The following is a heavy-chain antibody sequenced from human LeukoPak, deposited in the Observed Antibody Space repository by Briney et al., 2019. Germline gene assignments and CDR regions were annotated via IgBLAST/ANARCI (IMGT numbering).Heavy chain of an antibody. CDR1: GFTFSSYG. Sequence: GGPLRLSCAASGFTFSSYGMHWVRQAPGKGLEWVAVISYDGSNKYYADSVKGRFTISRDNSKNTLYLQMNSLRPEDTAVYYCARAVEDIVVVPAAKASGLYYYYYGMDVWGQGTTVTVSS. CDR3: ARAVEDIVVVPAAKASGLYYYYYGMDV. J-gene: IGHJ6*02. V-gene: IGHV3-30*04. D-gene: IGHD2-2*01. CDR2: ISYDGSNK.